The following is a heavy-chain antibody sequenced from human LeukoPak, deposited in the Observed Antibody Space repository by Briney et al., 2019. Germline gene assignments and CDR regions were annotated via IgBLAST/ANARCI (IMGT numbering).Heavy chain of an antibody. Sequence: GGSLRLSCAASGFTFSSFPMNWVRQAPGKGPEWVSYISGSGTTTFYPDSVKGRFTISRDNSKNTLYLQMNSLRAEDTAVYYCARWMITPYYGMDVWGQGTTVTVSS. CDR2: ISGSGTTT. CDR1: GFTFSSFP. D-gene: IGHD3-16*01. CDR3: ARWMITPYYGMDV. J-gene: IGHJ6*02. V-gene: IGHV3-48*01.